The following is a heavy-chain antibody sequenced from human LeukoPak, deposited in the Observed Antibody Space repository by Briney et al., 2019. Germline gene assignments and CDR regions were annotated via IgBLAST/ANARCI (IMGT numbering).Heavy chain of an antibody. CDR2: IYYSGST. CDR1: GSSISGYY. J-gene: IGHJ3*02. D-gene: IGHD5-18*01. CDR3: ARHRTAMVADAFDI. V-gene: IGHV4-59*08. Sequence: SETLSLTCTVSGSSISGYYWSWIRQPPGKGLEWIGYIYYSGSTNYNPSLKSRVTISGDTSKNQFSLNLSSVTAADTAVYYCARHRTAMVADAFDIWGQGTKVTVSS.